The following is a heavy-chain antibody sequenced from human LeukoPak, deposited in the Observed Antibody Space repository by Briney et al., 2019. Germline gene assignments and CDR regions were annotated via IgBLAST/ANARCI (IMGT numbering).Heavy chain of an antibody. D-gene: IGHD5-18*01. Sequence: GGSLRLSCAASGFTFSSYGMHWVRQAPGKGLEWVAFIRYDGSNKYYADSVKGRFTISRDNSKNTLYLQMNSLRAEDTAVYHCAKGYSYLIGAFDIWGQGTMVTVSS. CDR3: AKGYSYLIGAFDI. CDR1: GFTFSSYG. CDR2: IRYDGSNK. V-gene: IGHV3-30*02. J-gene: IGHJ3*02.